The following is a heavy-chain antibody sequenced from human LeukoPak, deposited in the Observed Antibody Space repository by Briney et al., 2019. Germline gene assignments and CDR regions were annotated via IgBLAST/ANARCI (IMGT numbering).Heavy chain of an antibody. CDR1: GYTFITYY. CDR2: INPSSGAT. J-gene: IGHJ5*01. V-gene: IGHV1-46*01. D-gene: IGHD3-10*01. CDR3: ARGFTNWFDY. Sequence: ASVKVSCKASGYTFITYYIHWVRQAPAQGLELMGAINPSSGATSYTQIFQGRVTMTRDTSTSTVYMELTSLRSEDTAVYYCARGFTNWFDYWGQGTLVTVSA.